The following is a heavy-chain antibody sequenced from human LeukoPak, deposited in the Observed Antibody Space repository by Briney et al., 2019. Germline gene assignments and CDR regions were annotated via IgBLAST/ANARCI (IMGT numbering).Heavy chain of an antibody. Sequence: GSLRLSCAASEFTFSSYSMNWVRQAPGKGQEWVSYISSRSSTMYYADSVKGRFTISRDNAKNSLYLQMNSLRAEDTAVYYCARVGYDDAFDIWGQGTMVTVSS. CDR3: ARVGYDDAFDI. CDR2: ISSRSSTM. D-gene: IGHD3-3*01. V-gene: IGHV3-48*04. J-gene: IGHJ3*02. CDR1: EFTFSSYS.